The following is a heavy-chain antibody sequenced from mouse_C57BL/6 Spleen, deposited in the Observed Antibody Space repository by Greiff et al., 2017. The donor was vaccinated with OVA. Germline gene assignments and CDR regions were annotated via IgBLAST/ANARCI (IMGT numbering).Heavy chain of an antibody. J-gene: IGHJ1*03. CDR1: GFTFSDFY. Sequence: EVKVVESGGGLVQSGRSLRLSCATSGFTFSDFYMEWVRQAPGKGLEWIAASRNKANDYTTEYSASVKGRFIVSRDTSQSILYLQMNALRAEDTAIYYCARAIYYYGSSYWYFDVWGTGTTVTVSS. D-gene: IGHD1-1*01. CDR3: ARAIYYYGSSYWYFDV. V-gene: IGHV7-1*01. CDR2: SRNKANDYTT.